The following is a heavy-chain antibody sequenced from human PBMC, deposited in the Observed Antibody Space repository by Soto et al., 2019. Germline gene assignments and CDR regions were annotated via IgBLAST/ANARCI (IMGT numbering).Heavy chain of an antibody. V-gene: IGHV1-18*01. Sequence: ASVKVSCKASGYTFTSYGISWVRQAPGQGLEWMGWISAYNGNTNYAQKLQGRVTMTTDTSTSTAYMELRSLRSDDTAVYYCARLVYYYDSSGYYSDYWGQGTLVTVSS. CDR3: ARLVYYYDSSGYYSDY. CDR1: GYTFTSYG. CDR2: ISAYNGNT. D-gene: IGHD3-22*01. J-gene: IGHJ4*02.